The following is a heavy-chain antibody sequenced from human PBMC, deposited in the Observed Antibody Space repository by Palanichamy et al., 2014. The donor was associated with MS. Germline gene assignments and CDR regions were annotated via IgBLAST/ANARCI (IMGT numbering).Heavy chain of an antibody. CDR3: MISPTGYASEH. J-gene: IGHJ4*02. Sequence: VQLVQSGAEVKKPGESLKISCKGSGYTFSSTWIGWVRQMPGKGLEWMGIIYPTGFDTRYSPSSRGRVILSADNSLATAYLQWHSLEASDTAIYYCMISPTGYASEHWGQGTQVTVSS. CDR1: GYTFSSTW. D-gene: IGHD6-19*01. CDR2: IYPTGFDT. V-gene: IGHV5-51*01.